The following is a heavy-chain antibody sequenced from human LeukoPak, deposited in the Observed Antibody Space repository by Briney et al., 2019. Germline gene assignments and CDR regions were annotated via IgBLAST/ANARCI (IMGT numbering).Heavy chain of an antibody. CDR3: ARGIGTGVDF. D-gene: IGHD2-8*02. CDR1: GGTFSTFA. V-gene: IGHV1-69*11. J-gene: IGHJ4*02. Sequence: SVKVSCKASGGTFSTFAISWVRQAPGHWLAWMGTIIPMLGSANYAQRFHGRLTITADESTLTSYMELSSLTSEDTAVYYCARGIGTGVDFWGQGTLVTVSS. CDR2: IIPMLGSA.